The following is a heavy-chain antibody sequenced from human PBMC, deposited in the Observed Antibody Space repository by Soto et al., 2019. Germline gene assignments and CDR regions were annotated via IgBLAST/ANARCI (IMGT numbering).Heavy chain of an antibody. V-gene: IGHV1-18*01. J-gene: IGHJ3*02. D-gene: IGHD4-17*01. Sequence: QVQLVQSGAEVKKPGASVKVSCKASGYTFTSYGISWVRQAPGQGLDWMGWISAYNGNTNYAQKLQGRVTMTTDTSTSTAYMELRSLRSDDTAVYYCARGDYGDHKVSLADAFDIWGQGTMVTVSS. CDR1: GYTFTSYG. CDR3: ARGDYGDHKVSLADAFDI. CDR2: ISAYNGNT.